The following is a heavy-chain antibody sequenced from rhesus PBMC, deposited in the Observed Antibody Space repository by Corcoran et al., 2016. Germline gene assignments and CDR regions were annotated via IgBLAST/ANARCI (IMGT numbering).Heavy chain of an antibody. CDR3: ARTFMVALTHFDY. D-gene: IGHD4-4*01. CDR2: SYGTSART. J-gene: IGHJ4*01. CDR1: GGSISDYYY. Sequence: QVQLQESGPGLVKPSETLSLTCAVSGGSISDYYYWNWIRQPSGKGLVWIGNSYGTSARTSYDPALKSRVTISTDTSKNQLSLTLISVTAADTAVYYCARTFMVALTHFDYWGQGVLVTVSS. V-gene: IGHV4S9*01.